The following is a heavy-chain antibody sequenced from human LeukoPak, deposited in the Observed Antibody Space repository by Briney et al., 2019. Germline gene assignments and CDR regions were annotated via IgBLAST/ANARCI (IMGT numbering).Heavy chain of an antibody. D-gene: IGHD3-9*01. J-gene: IGHJ4*02. CDR3: ATHEMLTGYPYFDY. CDR2: INQDGSEK. Sequence: PGGSLRLSCVTSGLNFRKYWMSWVRQAPGKGLEWVANINQDGSEKYFVDSVKGRFTISRDNAENSLYLQMSSLGAEDTAVYYCATHEMLTGYPYFDYWGQGTLVTVSS. CDR1: GLNFRKYW. V-gene: IGHV3-7*01.